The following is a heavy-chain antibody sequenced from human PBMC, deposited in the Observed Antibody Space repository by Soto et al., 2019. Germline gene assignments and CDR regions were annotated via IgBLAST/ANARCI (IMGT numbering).Heavy chain of an antibody. Sequence: EVQLVESGGGVVRPGGSLRLSCAASGFTFDDYGMSWVRQAPGKGLEWVSGINWNGGSTGYADSVKGRFTISRDNAKNFLYLQMNSLRAEDTALYHCARAHDYGDYRAFDYWGQGTLVTVSS. V-gene: IGHV3-20*01. J-gene: IGHJ4*02. CDR2: INWNGGST. CDR3: ARAHDYGDYRAFDY. CDR1: GFTFDDYG. D-gene: IGHD4-17*01.